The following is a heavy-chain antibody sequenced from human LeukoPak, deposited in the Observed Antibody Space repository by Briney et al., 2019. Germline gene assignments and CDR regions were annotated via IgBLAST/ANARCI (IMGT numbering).Heavy chain of an antibody. J-gene: IGHJ4*02. Sequence: SETLSLTCTVSGGFIINSNYYWGWIRQPPGKGLEWFGNIFYSGNTYYNVSLKSRVSISVDTSKNQFSLKVSSVTATDTAVYFCARRLFTNYFDYWGQGILVTVSS. D-gene: IGHD2-2*01. CDR2: IFYSGNT. CDR1: GGFIINSNYY. V-gene: IGHV4-39*01. CDR3: ARRLFTNYFDY.